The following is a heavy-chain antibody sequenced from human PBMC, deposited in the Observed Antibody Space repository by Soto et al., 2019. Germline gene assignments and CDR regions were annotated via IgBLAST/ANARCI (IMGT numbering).Heavy chain of an antibody. CDR1: GDSVSSNSAA. J-gene: IGHJ6*02. Sequence: PSQTLSLTCAISGDSVSSNSAAWNWIRQSPSRGLEWLGRTYYRSKWYNDYAVSVKSRITINPDTSKNQFSLQLNSVTPEDTAVYYCARDPLRNRVDTAMAPTAYGMDVWGQGTTVTVSS. D-gene: IGHD5-18*01. CDR2: TYYRSKWYN. V-gene: IGHV6-1*01. CDR3: ARDPLRNRVDTAMAPTAYGMDV.